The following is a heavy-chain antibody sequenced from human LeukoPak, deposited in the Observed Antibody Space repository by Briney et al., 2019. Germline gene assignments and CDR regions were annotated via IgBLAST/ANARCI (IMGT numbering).Heavy chain of an antibody. V-gene: IGHV3-33*08. J-gene: IGHJ6*02. Sequence: GTSLRLSCAASGFTFSSYAMHWVRQAPGKGLEWVAVIWYDGSNKYYADSVKGRFTISRDNSKNTLYLQMNSLRAEDTAVYYCARDQEFRHLNYYYYGMDVWGQGTTVTVSS. CDR2: IWYDGSNK. D-gene: IGHD3-10*01. CDR3: ARDQEFRHLNYYYYGMDV. CDR1: GFTFSSYA.